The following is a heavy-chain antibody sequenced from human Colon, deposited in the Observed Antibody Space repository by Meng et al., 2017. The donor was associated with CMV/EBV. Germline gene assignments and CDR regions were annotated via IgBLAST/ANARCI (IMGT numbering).Heavy chain of an antibody. J-gene: IGHJ4*02. CDR1: GFTFSSYA. V-gene: IGHV3-23*01. D-gene: IGHD3-3*01. Sequence: GESLKISCAASGFTFSSYAMHWVRQAPGRGPEWVSVISGSGGSIKYADSVKGRFIITRDNSKNTLYLQMDSLRVEDTAVYYCAKDLRITVFGVAPVWGQGTPVTVSS. CDR2: ISGSGGSI. CDR3: AKDLRITVFGVAPV.